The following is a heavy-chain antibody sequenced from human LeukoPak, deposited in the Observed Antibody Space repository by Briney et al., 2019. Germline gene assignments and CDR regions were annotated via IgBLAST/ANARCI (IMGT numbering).Heavy chain of an antibody. CDR3: ARSYSGFGYALHDY. CDR1: GYTFTDYY. V-gene: IGHV1-2*02. Sequence: ASVKASCKASGYTFTDYYMHWVRQAPGQGLEWMGWINPNSGGTNYAQKFQGRVTVSRDTSISTAYMELSSLRSDDTAMYYCARSYSGFGYALHDYWGQGTLVTVSS. CDR2: INPNSGGT. D-gene: IGHD1-26*01. J-gene: IGHJ4*02.